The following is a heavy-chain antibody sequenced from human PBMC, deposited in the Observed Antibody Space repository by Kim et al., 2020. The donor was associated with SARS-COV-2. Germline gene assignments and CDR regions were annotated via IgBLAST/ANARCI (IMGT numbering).Heavy chain of an antibody. CDR2: IVVGSGNT. CDR1: GFTITNSA. CDR3: AAAQDYYDSERGNAFDI. Sequence: ASVKVSCKASGFTITNSAVQWVRQPRGQGLEWIGWIVVGSGNTNYAQKFEERVIMTRDMSTSTVYMELSSLKSEDTAVYYCAAAQDYYDSERGNAFDIWGQGTMVTVSS. J-gene: IGHJ3*02. V-gene: IGHV1-58*01. D-gene: IGHD3-22*01.